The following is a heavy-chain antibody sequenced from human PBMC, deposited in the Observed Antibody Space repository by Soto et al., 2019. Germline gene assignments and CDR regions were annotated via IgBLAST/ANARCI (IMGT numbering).Heavy chain of an antibody. J-gene: IGHJ5*02. Sequence: ASVKVSCKVSGYTLTELSMHWVRQAPGKGLEWMGGFDPEDGETIYAQKFQGRVTMTEDTSTDTAYMELSSLRSEDTAVYYCATRRYCSSTSCQNWFDPWGQGTLVTVSS. D-gene: IGHD2-2*01. CDR1: GYTLTELS. CDR2: FDPEDGET. V-gene: IGHV1-24*01. CDR3: ATRRYCSSTSCQNWFDP.